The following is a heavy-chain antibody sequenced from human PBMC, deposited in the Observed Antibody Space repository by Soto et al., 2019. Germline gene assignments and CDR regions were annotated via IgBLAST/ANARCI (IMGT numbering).Heavy chain of an antibody. V-gene: IGHV3-66*01. CDR1: GFTVSSNY. Sequence: PGGSLRLSCAASGFTVSSNYMSWVRQAPGKGLEWVSVIYSGGSTYYADSVKGRFTISRDNSKNTLYLQMNSLRAEDTAVYYCALNHLYGALPDYFDYWGQGTLVTVSS. CDR3: ALNHLYGALPDYFDY. D-gene: IGHD4-17*01. CDR2: IYSGGST. J-gene: IGHJ4*02.